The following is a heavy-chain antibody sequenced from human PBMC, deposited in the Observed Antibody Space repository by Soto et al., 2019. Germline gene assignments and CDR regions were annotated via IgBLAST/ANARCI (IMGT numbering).Heavy chain of an antibody. J-gene: IGHJ5*02. CDR2: IIPIFGTA. CDR1: GGTFSSYA. V-gene: IGHV1-69*13. CDR3: ARDRYCISTSCYFSSRGQPNWFDP. D-gene: IGHD2-2*01. Sequence: SVKVSCTACGGTFSSYAISCVRQAPGQGLEWMGGIIPIFGTANYAQKFQGRVTITADESTSTAYMELSSLRSEDTAVYYCARDRYCISTSCYFSSRGQPNWFDPWGQGTLVTVSS.